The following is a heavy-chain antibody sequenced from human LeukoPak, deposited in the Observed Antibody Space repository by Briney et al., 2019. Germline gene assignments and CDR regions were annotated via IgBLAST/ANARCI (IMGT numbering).Heavy chain of an antibody. CDR3: ASGPGYGYIDY. CDR1: GGSFSGYY. V-gene: IGHV4-34*01. Sequence: SETLSLTCAAYGGSFSGYYWSWIRQPPGKGLEWIGEINHSGSTNYNPSLKSRVTISVDTSKNQFSLKLSSVTAADTAVYYCASGPGYGYIDYWGQGTLVTVSS. CDR2: INHSGST. J-gene: IGHJ4*02. D-gene: IGHD3-10*01.